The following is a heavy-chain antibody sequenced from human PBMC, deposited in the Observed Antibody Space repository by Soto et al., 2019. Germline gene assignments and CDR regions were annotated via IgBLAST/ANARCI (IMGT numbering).Heavy chain of an antibody. J-gene: IGHJ4*02. CDR3: AKSRWDTGGWKTDY. Sequence: QVQLQESGPGLVKPSETLSLTCTVSGDSISSLYWSWIRQPPGKGLEWIGYIYYSGSINYNPSLKSRVTISVDPSKNQFSLRLSSVTAADTAVYYCAKSRWDTGGWKTDYWGQGTLVTVSS. CDR2: IYYSGSI. D-gene: IGHD6-19*01. V-gene: IGHV4-59*01. CDR1: GDSISSLY.